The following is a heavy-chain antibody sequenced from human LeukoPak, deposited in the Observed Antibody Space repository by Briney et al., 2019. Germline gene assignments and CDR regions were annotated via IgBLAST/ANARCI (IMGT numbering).Heavy chain of an antibody. CDR2: MYYRGNT. D-gene: IGHD1-7*01. V-gene: IGHV4-39*07. CDR3: ARLYGNYQNYFDY. J-gene: IGHJ4*02. CDR1: GGSISSSSYY. Sequence: PSETLSLTCTVSGGSISSSSYYWGWIRQPPGKGLEWVEHMYYRGNTFYNPSLKSRVTISVDTSKNQFSLKLGSVTAADTAVYYCARLYGNYQNYFDYWGQGTLVTVSS.